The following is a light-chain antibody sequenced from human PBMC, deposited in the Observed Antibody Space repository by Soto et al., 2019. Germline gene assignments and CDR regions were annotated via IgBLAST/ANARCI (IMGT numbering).Light chain of an antibody. V-gene: IGKV1-5*01. CDR2: DVS. J-gene: IGKJ1*01. Sequence: DIQMTQSPSSLSAFVGDRVTITCRASQSISNWLAWYQQKPGKAPKLLINDVSSLERGVPSRYSGSGSGTEFALSISCLQADDFATYDFQHNNSDSRTFGQGTTFEIK. CDR3: QHNNSDSRT. CDR1: QSISNW.